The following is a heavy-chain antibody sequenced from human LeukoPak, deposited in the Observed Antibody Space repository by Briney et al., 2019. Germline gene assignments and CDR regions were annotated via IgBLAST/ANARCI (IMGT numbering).Heavy chain of an antibody. CDR1: GYTFTGYY. V-gene: IGHV1-2*02. Sequence: ASVKVSCKASGYTFTGYYMHWVRQAPGQGLEWMGWINPNSGGTNYAQKFQGRVTMTRDTSISTAYMELSRLRSDDTAVYYCARLTYYYNSSGYYFDYWGQGTLVTVSS. CDR3: ARLTYYYNSSGYYFDY. J-gene: IGHJ4*02. D-gene: IGHD3-22*01. CDR2: INPNSGGT.